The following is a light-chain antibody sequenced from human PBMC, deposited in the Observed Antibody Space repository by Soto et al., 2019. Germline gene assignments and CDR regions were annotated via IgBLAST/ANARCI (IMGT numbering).Light chain of an antibody. CDR2: DVS. CDR3: CSYAGTYSYV. J-gene: IGLJ1*01. V-gene: IGLV2-11*01. CDR1: SRDVGGYNS. Sequence: QSALAQPRSVSGPPGQSVTISCTGTSRDVGGYNSVSWYQQHPGKAPKLMIYDVSQRPSGVPDRFSGSKSGNTASLTISGLQPEDEADYFCCSYAGTYSYVFGTGTKVTVL.